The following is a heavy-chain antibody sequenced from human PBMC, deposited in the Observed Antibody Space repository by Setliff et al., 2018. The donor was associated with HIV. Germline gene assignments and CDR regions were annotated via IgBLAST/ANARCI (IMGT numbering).Heavy chain of an antibody. V-gene: IGHV4-34*01. D-gene: IGHD2-15*01. CDR1: DGSFSGYS. J-gene: IGHJ4*01. CDR3: ARAVCPILNCYSFFNY. Sequence: SETLSRTCGVDDGSFSGYSWSWIRQSPGKGLEWIGEVSRGVSTTYNPSLTGRVSVSVDTSKSKFSLKLTNVTAADAAVYYCARAVCPILNCYSFFNYWGHGSLVTVSS. CDR2: VSRGVST.